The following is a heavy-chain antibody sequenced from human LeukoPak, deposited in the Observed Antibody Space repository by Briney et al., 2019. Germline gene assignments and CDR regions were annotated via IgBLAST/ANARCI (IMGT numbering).Heavy chain of an antibody. J-gene: IGHJ4*02. V-gene: IGHV3-23*01. CDR1: GFTFGSYA. D-gene: IGHD6-13*01. CDR3: AKDPIAAAGPPSYY. CDR2: ISASGTIT. Sequence: GGSLRLSCAASGFTFGSYAMTWVRQSPGKGLEWVSVISASGTITYYADSMKGRFTISRDNSKNTLYLQMNSLRAEDTAVYYCAKDPIAAAGPPSYYWGQGTLVTVSS.